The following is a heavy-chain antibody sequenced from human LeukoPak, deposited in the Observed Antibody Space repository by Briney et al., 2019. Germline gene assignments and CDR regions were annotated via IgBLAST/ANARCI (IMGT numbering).Heavy chain of an antibody. CDR2: IYYSGST. V-gene: IGHV4-59*08. CDR3: ARHFHYDSSGYYSPFDF. J-gene: IGHJ4*02. CDR1: GGSISSYY. Sequence: SETLSLTCTVSGGSISSYYWSWIRQPPGKGLEWIGYIYYSGSTYYNPSLKSRVTISVDTSKNQFSLKLSSVTAADTAVYYCARHFHYDSSGYYSPFDFWGQGTLVTVSS. D-gene: IGHD3-22*01.